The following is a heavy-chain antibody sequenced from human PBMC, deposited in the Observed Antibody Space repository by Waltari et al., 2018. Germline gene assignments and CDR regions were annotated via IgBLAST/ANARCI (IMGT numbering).Heavy chain of an antibody. CDR3: ARGNYYDSSGYQPEPGFDY. Sequence: EVQLVESGGGLVQPGGSLRLSCAASGFTVSSNYMSWVRQAPGKGLEWVSVIYSGGSTYYADSVKGRFTISRDSSKNTLYLQMNSLRAEDTAVYYCARGNYYDSSGYQPEPGFDYWGQGTLVTVSS. D-gene: IGHD3-22*01. CDR1: GFTVSSNY. V-gene: IGHV3-66*02. CDR2: IYSGGST. J-gene: IGHJ4*02.